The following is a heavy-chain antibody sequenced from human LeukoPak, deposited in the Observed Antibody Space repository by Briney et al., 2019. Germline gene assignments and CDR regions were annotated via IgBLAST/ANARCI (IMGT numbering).Heavy chain of an antibody. CDR2: ISGSGGST. CDR3: ATTLNWYFDY. Sequence: TGGSLRLSCAASGFTFSSYAMNWVRQAPGKGLEWVSGISGSGGSTYYADSVRGRFTISRDNSKKTVYVQMDSLRAEDTAIYYCATTLNWYFDYWGQGTLVTVSS. CDR1: GFTFSSYA. V-gene: IGHV3-23*01. J-gene: IGHJ4*02.